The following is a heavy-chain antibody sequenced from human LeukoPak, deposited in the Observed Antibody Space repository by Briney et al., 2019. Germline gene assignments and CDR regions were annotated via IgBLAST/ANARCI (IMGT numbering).Heavy chain of an antibody. D-gene: IGHD3-22*01. J-gene: IGHJ4*02. CDR1: GFTFSTYW. V-gene: IGHV3-7*05. Sequence: PGGSLRLSCAASGFTFSTYWMTWVRQAPGKGLEWVADIKKDGREQYYGDSVKGRFTISRDNTKNSLYLQMNSLRAEDTAMYYCTTYYDSGPSKDWGQGTLVTVSS. CDR2: IKKDGREQ. CDR3: TTYYDSGPSKD.